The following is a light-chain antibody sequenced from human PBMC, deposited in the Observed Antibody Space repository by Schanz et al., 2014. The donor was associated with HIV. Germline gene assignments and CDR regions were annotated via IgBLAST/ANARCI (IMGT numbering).Light chain of an antibody. CDR1: SRDIGGWNY. Sequence: QSALTQPASVSGSPGQSITISCTGTSRDIGGWNYRPDYQQHPGKAPKLMIYDVTNRPSGVSNRFSASKSGNTASLTISGLQAEDEADYYCCSYTAPRPRWVFGGGTKLTVL. J-gene: IGLJ3*02. CDR2: DVT. CDR3: CSYTAPRPRWV. V-gene: IGLV2-14*03.